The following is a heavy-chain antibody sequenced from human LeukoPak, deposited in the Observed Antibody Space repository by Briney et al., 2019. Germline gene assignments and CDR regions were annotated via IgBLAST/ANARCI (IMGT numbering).Heavy chain of an antibody. V-gene: IGHV3-7*03. CDR1: GFTFSTYW. CDR3: ARAEWSNWYFDL. J-gene: IGHJ2*01. Sequence: WGSLRLSCAASGFTFSTYWMNWVRQAPGKGLEWVANIKQDGSEKYYVDSVKGRFTLSRDSAKNSLYLQMNSLRAEDTAVYYCARAEWSNWYFDLWGRGTLVTVSS. D-gene: IGHD3-3*01. CDR2: IKQDGSEK.